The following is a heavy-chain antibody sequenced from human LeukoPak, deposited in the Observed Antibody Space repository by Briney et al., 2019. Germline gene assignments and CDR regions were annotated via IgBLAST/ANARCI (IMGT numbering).Heavy chain of an antibody. CDR1: GFTFDDYA. Sequence: PGGSVRLSCAASGFTFDDYAMHWVRQAPGKGLEWVSLISGDGGSTYYADSVKGRFTISRDNSKNSLYLQMNSLRTEDTALYYCAKEWGDFEGVISVYFYYWGQGTLVTVSS. V-gene: IGHV3-43*02. J-gene: IGHJ4*02. D-gene: IGHD3-3*01. CDR3: AKEWGDFEGVISVYFYY. CDR2: ISGDGGST.